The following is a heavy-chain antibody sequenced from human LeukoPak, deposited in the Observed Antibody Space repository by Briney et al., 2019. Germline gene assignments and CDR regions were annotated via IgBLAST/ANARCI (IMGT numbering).Heavy chain of an antibody. V-gene: IGHV3-23*01. J-gene: IGHJ4*02. D-gene: IGHD1-1*01. CDR1: GFTFSSYA. Sequence: GGSVRLSCAASGFTFSSYAMSWVRQAPGKGVEGVSAIIGRGDSTYSADYVEGRFTISRDNSKNTLYLQMNSLRTDDTALHCCDKAYGTTRDFDYWGQGTLVTVSS. CDR2: IIGRGDST. CDR3: DKAYGTTRDFDY.